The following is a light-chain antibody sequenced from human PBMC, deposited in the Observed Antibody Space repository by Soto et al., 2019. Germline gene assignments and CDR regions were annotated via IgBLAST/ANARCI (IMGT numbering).Light chain of an antibody. V-gene: IGKV1-5*03. CDR1: QSISSW. Sequence: DIQMTQSPSTLSGSVGDRVTITCRASQSISSWLAWYQQKPGKDPKLLIYKASSLESGVPSRFSGSGSGTEFPLTISSLQPDDFATYYCHQYNSYSWTFGQGTKVEIK. CDR3: HQYNSYSWT. CDR2: KAS. J-gene: IGKJ1*01.